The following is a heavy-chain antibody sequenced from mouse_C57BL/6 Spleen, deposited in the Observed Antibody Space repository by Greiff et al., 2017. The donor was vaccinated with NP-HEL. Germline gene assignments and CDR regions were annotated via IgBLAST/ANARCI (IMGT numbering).Heavy chain of an antibody. D-gene: IGHD2-4*01. CDR3: VRHDYYDYDVRYFDV. CDR2: IRSKSNNYAT. Sequence: EVQLVESGGGLVQPKGSLKLSCAASGFSFNTYAMNWVRQAPGKGLEWVARIRSKSNNYATYYADSVKDRFTISRDDSESMLYLQMNNLKTEDTAMYYCVRHDYYDYDVRYFDVWGTGTTVTVSS. CDR1: GFSFNTYA. V-gene: IGHV10-1*01. J-gene: IGHJ1*03.